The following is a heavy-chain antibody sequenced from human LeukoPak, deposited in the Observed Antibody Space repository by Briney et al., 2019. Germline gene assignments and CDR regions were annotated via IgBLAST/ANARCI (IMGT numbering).Heavy chain of an antibody. J-gene: IGHJ4*02. Sequence: GGSLRLSCAAPGFTFSSYGMHWVRQAPGKGLEWVAFIRYDGSNKYYADSVKGRFTISRDNSKNTLYLQMNSLRAEDTAVYYCAKRVTTVTTDWGQGTLVTVSS. CDR2: IRYDGSNK. D-gene: IGHD4-11*01. CDR1: GFTFSSYG. CDR3: AKRVTTVTTD. V-gene: IGHV3-30*02.